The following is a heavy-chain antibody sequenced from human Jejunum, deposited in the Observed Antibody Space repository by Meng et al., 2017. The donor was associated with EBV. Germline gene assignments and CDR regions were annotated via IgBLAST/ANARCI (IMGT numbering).Heavy chain of an antibody. CDR2: IYYTGYT. D-gene: IGHD3-22*01. CDR1: GVSIRTNTYY. CDR3: AMLPRLHDDSTYYVPSGPSGGDY. V-gene: IGHV4-39*01. Sequence: QLQLQESGPGLVKPSETLSLTCIVSGVSIRTNTYYWGWIRQPPGKGLEWIGTIYYTGYTYYNPSLKSRVTISVDTSKNHFSLKLSSVTAADTAVYYCAMLPRLHDDSTYYVPSGPSGGDYWGQGTLVTVSS. J-gene: IGHJ4*02.